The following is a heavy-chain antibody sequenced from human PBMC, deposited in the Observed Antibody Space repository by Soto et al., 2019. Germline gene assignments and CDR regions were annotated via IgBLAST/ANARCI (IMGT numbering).Heavy chain of an antibody. CDR3: VKGGTSVSSAGFDY. D-gene: IGHD3-22*01. V-gene: IGHV3-64D*06. J-gene: IGHJ4*02. CDR2: IRNNGIST. Sequence: PGGALRLSCSASGFTFSSYSMHWVRQAPGKGLEFVAVIRNNGISTYYADSVKGRFTISRDNSNNTVSLQMRSLRREDTAVYYCVKGGTSVSSAGFDYWGLGTLVPVSS. CDR1: GFTFSSYS.